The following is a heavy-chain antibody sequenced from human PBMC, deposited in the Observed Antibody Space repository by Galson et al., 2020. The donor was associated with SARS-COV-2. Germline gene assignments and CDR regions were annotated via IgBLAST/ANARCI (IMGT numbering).Heavy chain of an antibody. J-gene: IGHJ4*02. D-gene: IGHD5-18*01. Sequence: GESLKISCAASGFTFSSYAMHWVRQAPGKGLEWVAVISYDGSNKYYADSVKGRFTISRDNSKNTLYLQMNSLRADDTAVYYCAIPSLGYTYGVFAYWGQGALVTVSS. CDR2: ISYDGSNK. V-gene: IGHV3-30*07. CDR3: AIPSLGYTYGVFAY. CDR1: GFTFSSYA.